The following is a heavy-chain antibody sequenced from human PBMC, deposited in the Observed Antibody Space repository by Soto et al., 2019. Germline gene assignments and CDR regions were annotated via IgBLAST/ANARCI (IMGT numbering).Heavy chain of an antibody. J-gene: IGHJ5*02. CDR3: ARVYCSGGSCTGWFDP. D-gene: IGHD2-15*01. CDR2: INAGNGNT. V-gene: IGHV1-3*01. CDR1: GYTFTSYA. Sequence: QVPLVQSGAEVKKPGASVKVSCKASGYTFTSYAMHWVRQAPGQRLEWMGWINAGNGNTKYSQKFQGRVTITRDTSASTAYMELSSLRSEDTAVYYCARVYCSGGSCTGWFDPWGQGTLVTVSS.